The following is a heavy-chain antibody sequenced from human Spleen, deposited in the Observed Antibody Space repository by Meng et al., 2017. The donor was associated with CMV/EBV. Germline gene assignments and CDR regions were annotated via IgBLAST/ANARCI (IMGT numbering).Heavy chain of an antibody. CDR1: GGTFSSYA. CDR3: ASIWGGIVAP. D-gene: IGHD3-16*02. V-gene: IGHV1-69*05. Sequence: VSCKASGGTFSSYAISWVRPAPGQGLEWMGGIIPIFGTANYAQKFQGRVTITTDKSTSTAYMELSSLRSEDTAVYYCASIWGGIVAPWGQGTLVTVSS. J-gene: IGHJ5*02. CDR2: IIPIFGTA.